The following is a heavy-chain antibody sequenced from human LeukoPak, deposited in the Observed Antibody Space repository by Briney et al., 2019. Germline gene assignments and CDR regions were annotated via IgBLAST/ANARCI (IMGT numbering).Heavy chain of an antibody. V-gene: IGHV3-30*04. CDR2: ISYGGIDK. J-gene: IGHJ4*02. Sequence: GGSLRLSCAASGFNFSSYAMHWVRQAPGEGLEWVGLISYGGIDKSYADSVKGRFTISRDNAKNSLYLEVNSLTAEDTAVYYCAAAAPGHYYFDYWGQGTLVSVSS. CDR1: GFNFSSYA. D-gene: IGHD6-6*01. CDR3: AAAAPGHYYFDY.